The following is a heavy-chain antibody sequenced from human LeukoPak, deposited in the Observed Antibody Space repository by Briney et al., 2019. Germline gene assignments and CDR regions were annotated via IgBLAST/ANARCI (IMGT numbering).Heavy chain of an antibody. Sequence: PGGSLRLSCAASGFTFSSYAMSWVRQAPGKGLEWVSAISGSGGSTYYADSVKGRFTISRDNSKNTLYLQMNSLRAEDTAVYYCARDNRGPYYGSGAPADYYGMDVWGQGTTVTVSS. CDR1: GFTFSSYA. D-gene: IGHD3-10*01. V-gene: IGHV3-23*01. CDR2: ISGSGGST. J-gene: IGHJ6*02. CDR3: ARDNRGPYYGSGAPADYYGMDV.